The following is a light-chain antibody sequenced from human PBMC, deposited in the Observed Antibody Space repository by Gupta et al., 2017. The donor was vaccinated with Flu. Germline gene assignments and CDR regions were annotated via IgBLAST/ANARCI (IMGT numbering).Light chain of an antibody. Sequence: QSVLTPPPSVSAAPGQKVTISCSGSSSNIGNNYVSWYQQFPGTAPKLLIYGSNKRPSGVPDRFSGSKSGTSATLAITGLQTGDEADYYCGTWDNSLSGGVFGGGTRLAVL. CDR3: GTWDNSLSGGV. CDR2: GSN. CDR1: SSNIGNNY. V-gene: IGLV1-51*01. J-gene: IGLJ2*01.